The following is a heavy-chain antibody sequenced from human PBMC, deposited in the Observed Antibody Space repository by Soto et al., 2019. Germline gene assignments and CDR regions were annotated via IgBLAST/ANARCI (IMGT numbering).Heavy chain of an antibody. CDR2: INPSGGST. CDR3: AALWWEPDYYGMDV. CDR1: GYTFTIYY. J-gene: IGHJ6*02. V-gene: IGHV1-46*01. D-gene: IGHD2-21*01. Sequence: VKVSCKASGYTFTIYYRHWVRQAPGQGLEWMGIINPSGGSTSYAQKFQERVTITRDMSTSTAYMELSSLRSEDTAVYYCAALWWEPDYYGMDVWGQGTTVTVSS.